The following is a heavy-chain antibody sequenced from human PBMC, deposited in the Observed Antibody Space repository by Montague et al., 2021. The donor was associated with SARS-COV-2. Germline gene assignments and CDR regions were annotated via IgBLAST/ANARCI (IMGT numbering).Heavy chain of an antibody. CDR1: GGSISSSSHY. V-gene: IGHV4-39*01. Sequence: SETLSLTCSVSGGSISSSSHYWAWIRQPPGRRLEWIGTIYYSGTTLYHPSLKSRITMSVETSDNQFSLQLNSVSATDTAIYYCARAQMAVTEYYPDYWGQGILVTVSS. J-gene: IGHJ4*02. CDR2: IYYSGTT. D-gene: IGHD2/OR15-2a*01. CDR3: ARAQMAVTEYYPDY.